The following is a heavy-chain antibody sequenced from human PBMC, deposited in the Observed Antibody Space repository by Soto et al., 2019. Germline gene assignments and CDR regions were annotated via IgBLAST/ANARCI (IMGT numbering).Heavy chain of an antibody. Sequence: QVQLQESGPGLVKPSETLSLTCTVSGGSVSSDSYYWNWIRQPPGKGLEWIGYIYYSGTTNYNPSLKSLVTITLDTSHNQLSVELSSGTAADTAVYYCGRQLTGATKRRWVDPWRQGTLVTV. CDR3: GRQLTGATKRRWVDP. CDR1: GGSVSSDSYY. V-gene: IGHV4-61*01. D-gene: IGHD1-7*01. CDR2: IYYSGTT. J-gene: IGHJ5*02.